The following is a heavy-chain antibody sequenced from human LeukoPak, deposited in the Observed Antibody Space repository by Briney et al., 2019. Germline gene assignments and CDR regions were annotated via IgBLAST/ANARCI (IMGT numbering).Heavy chain of an antibody. Sequence: PGGSLRLSCAASGFTFSSYGMHWVRQAPGKGLEWVAFIRYDGSNKYYADSVKGRFTISRDNSKNTLYLQMNSLRPDDTAVYFCARYNWNDLSGFDPWGQGTLVTVSS. D-gene: IGHD1-1*01. J-gene: IGHJ5*02. CDR1: GFTFSSYG. V-gene: IGHV3-30*02. CDR2: IRYDGSNK. CDR3: ARYNWNDLSGFDP.